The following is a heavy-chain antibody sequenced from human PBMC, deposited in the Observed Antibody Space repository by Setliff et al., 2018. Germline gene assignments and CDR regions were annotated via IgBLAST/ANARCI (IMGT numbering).Heavy chain of an antibody. J-gene: IGHJ4*02. V-gene: IGHV1-2*02. CDR2: INPHNEGT. CDR3: SRGRRGSTWTSDS. D-gene: IGHD2-2*01. Sequence: ASVKVSCKSSGYSFIDYYIHWVRQAPGHGLEWMGWINPHNEGTTFAQKFQDRVTATTDTSITTAYLKLSGLTSDDTAVYYCSRGRRGSTWTSDSWGQGTLVTVSS. CDR1: GYSFIDYY.